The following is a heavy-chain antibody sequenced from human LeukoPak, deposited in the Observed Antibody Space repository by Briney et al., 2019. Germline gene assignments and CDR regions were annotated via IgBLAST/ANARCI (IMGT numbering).Heavy chain of an antibody. Sequence: GGSLRLSCAASGFTFSSYEMNWVRQAPGKGPEWVSYTSSSGSTIYYADSVKGRFTISRDNSKNTLYLEVNGLRADDTAIYYCAREQNIRGVIIIVDSWGQGTLVTVSS. CDR3: AREQNIRGVIIIVDS. V-gene: IGHV3-48*03. CDR2: TSSSGSTI. D-gene: IGHD3-10*01. J-gene: IGHJ4*02. CDR1: GFTFSSYE.